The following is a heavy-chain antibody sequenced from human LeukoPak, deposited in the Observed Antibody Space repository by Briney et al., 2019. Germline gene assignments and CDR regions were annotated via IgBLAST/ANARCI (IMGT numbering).Heavy chain of an antibody. V-gene: IGHV3-23*01. J-gene: IGHJ5*02. D-gene: IGHD2-2*02. CDR1: GFTFSIYA. Sequence: QPGGSLRLSCAASGFTFSIYAMNWVRQAPGKGLEWVSAISFSGGSTYYADSVKGRFTISRDNSKNTLYLQMNSLRVEDTAVYYCAKSQPAAISWFDPWGQGTLVTVSS. CDR3: AKSQPAAISWFDP. CDR2: ISFSGGST.